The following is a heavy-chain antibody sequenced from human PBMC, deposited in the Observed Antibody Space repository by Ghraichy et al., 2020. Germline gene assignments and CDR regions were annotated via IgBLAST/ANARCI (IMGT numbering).Heavy chain of an antibody. D-gene: IGHD3-16*01. V-gene: IGHV3-30-3*01. CDR1: GFAFNRFT. Sequence: GGSLRLSCAASGFAFNRFTMHWVRQAPGRGLEWVSLISYEGSQTHYADSVKGRFTISRDNSENTLFMQMNSLRAEDTAVYYCVRAFNSAWHNFDSWGQGTLVTISS. CDR2: ISYEGSQT. J-gene: IGHJ4*02. CDR3: VRAFNSAWHNFDS.